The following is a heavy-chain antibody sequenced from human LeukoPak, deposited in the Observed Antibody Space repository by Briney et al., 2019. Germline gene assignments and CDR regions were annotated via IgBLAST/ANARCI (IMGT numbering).Heavy chain of an antibody. CDR2: IYSLGST. CDR3: AKGPTVGTPTAVDY. J-gene: IGHJ4*02. D-gene: IGHD4-23*01. CDR1: GGSISNYY. V-gene: IGHV4-4*07. Sequence: SETLSLTCTVSGGSISNYYWSWVRQPAGKGLEWIGRIYSLGSTNYNPSPKSRVTMSVDTSKNQFSLKVRSVTAADTAIYYCAKGPTVGTPTAVDYWGRGILVTVSS.